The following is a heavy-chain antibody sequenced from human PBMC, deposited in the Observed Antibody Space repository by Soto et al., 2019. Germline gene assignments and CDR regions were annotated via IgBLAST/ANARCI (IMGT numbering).Heavy chain of an antibody. CDR3: ARAVAGTFYYYYGMDV. Sequence: PGESLKISCKGSGYSFTSYWISWVRQMPGKGLEWMGSIYPGDSDTKYSPSFQGQVTISADKSISTAYLQWSSLKASDTAMYYCARAVAGTFYYYYGMDVWGQGTTVTVSS. CDR2: IYPGDSDT. D-gene: IGHD6-19*01. CDR1: GYSFTSYW. V-gene: IGHV5-51*01. J-gene: IGHJ6*02.